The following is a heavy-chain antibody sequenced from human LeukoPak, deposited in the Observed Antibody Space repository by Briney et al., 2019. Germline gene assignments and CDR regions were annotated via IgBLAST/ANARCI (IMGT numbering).Heavy chain of an antibody. CDR3: ARAAPPLSGDQDLTRTYYSHYMDV. J-gene: IGHJ6*03. CDR2: ISSSSSYI. Sequence: WGSLRLSGAASGFTFSRYSMNWVRQAPGKGLEWVSSISSSSSYIYYADSVKGRFIISRDNAKNSLYLQMNSLRAEDTAVYYCARAAPPLSGDQDLTRTYYSHYMDVWGKGTTVTVSS. D-gene: IGHD1-26*01. CDR1: GFTFSRYS. V-gene: IGHV3-21*06.